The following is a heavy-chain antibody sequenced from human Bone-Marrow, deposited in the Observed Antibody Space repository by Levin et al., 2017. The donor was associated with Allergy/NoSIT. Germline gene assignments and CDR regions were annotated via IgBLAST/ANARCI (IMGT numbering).Heavy chain of an antibody. D-gene: IGHD2-2*01. CDR3: ARKGYCRSSACYADSGFWFDP. Sequence: PGESLKISCATSGFTFSNFEMTWVRQAPGKGLEWISYIGKSGSTIYYAASVEGRFTISRDDARNSLYLQMNSLRADDTAVYYCARKGYCRSSACYADSGFWFDPWGQGTLVTVSS. V-gene: IGHV3-48*03. CDR1: GFTFSNFE. CDR2: IGKSGSTI. J-gene: IGHJ5*02.